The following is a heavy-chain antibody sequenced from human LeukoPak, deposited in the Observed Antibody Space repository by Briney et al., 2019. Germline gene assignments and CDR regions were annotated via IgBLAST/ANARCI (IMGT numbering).Heavy chain of an antibody. D-gene: IGHD6-19*01. Sequence: GGSLRLSCAASGFTFSSYAMSWVRQASGKGLEWVSAIGGSDGSTYYADSVKGRFSISRDNSKNTLYLQMDSLRAEDTAVYYCAKMSVAGTNFDYWGQGTLVTVSS. CDR3: AKMSVAGTNFDY. CDR2: IGGSDGST. CDR1: GFTFSSYA. V-gene: IGHV3-23*01. J-gene: IGHJ4*02.